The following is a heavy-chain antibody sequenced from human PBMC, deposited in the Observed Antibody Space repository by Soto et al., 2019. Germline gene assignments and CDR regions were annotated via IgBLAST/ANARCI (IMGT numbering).Heavy chain of an antibody. V-gene: IGHV4-39*01. Sequence: QLQLQESGPGLVKPSETLSLTCTVSGGSISRSSYYWGWIRLPPGKGLEWIGSIYYSRSTYYNPSLKSRVTISVDTSKKQFSLKLSSVTAADTAIYYCARHLDGSGSLGLGNNWFDPWGQGTLVTVSS. D-gene: IGHD3-10*01. CDR1: GGSISRSSYY. CDR3: ARHLDGSGSLGLGNNWFDP. CDR2: IYYSRST. J-gene: IGHJ5*02.